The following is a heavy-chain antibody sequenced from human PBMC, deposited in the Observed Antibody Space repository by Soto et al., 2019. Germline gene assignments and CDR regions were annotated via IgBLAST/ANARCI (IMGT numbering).Heavy chain of an antibody. CDR1: GGTFSSYA. Sequence: SVKVSCKASGGTFSSYAISWVRQAPGQGLEWMGGIIPIFGAANYAQKFQGRVTITADKSTSTAYMELSSLRSEDTAVYYCARGLLWFGELDYYYYYGMDVWSQGTTVTVSS. CDR2: IIPIFGAA. V-gene: IGHV1-69*06. J-gene: IGHJ6*02. D-gene: IGHD3-10*01. CDR3: ARGLLWFGELDYYYYYGMDV.